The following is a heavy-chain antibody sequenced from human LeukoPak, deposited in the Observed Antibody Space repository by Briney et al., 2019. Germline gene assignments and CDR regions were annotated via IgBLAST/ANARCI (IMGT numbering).Heavy chain of an antibody. CDR3: ARWEGAFDI. D-gene: IGHD1-26*01. CDR1: GYTFTSNY. CDR2: IIPIFGTA. Sequence: SVKVSCKASGYTFTSNYIHWVRQAPGQGLEWMGGIIPIFGTANYAQKFQGRVTITADESTSTAYMELSSLRSEDTAVYYCARWEGAFDIWGQGTMVTVSS. J-gene: IGHJ3*02. V-gene: IGHV1-69*13.